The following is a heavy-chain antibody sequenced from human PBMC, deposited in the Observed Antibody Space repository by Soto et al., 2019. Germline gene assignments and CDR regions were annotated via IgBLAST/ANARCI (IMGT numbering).Heavy chain of an antibody. J-gene: IGHJ4*02. CDR1: GGTFSSYA. V-gene: IGHV1-69*13. CDR2: IIPIFGTA. D-gene: IGHD5-18*01. Sequence: ASVTVSCKASGGTFSSYAIIWVRQAPGQGLEWMGGIIPIFGTANYAQKFQGRVTITADESTSTAYMELSSLRSEDTAVYYCASQKGGYSYGQFDYWGQGTLVTVSS. CDR3: ASQKGGYSYGQFDY.